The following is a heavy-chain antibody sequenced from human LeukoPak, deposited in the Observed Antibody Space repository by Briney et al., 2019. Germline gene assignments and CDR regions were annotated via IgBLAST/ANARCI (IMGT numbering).Heavy chain of an antibody. D-gene: IGHD4-23*01. CDR1: GFTFGDYA. V-gene: IGHV3-49*01. CDR3: TRLYSGNSPY. Sequence: QPGRSLRLSCTASGFTFGDYAMSWFRQAPGKGLEWVGFIRSKTYGGTTEYTASVKGRFTISRDDSKSIAYLQVNSLKTEDTAVYYCTRLYSGNSPYWGQGTLVTVSS. J-gene: IGHJ4*02. CDR2: IRSKTYGGTT.